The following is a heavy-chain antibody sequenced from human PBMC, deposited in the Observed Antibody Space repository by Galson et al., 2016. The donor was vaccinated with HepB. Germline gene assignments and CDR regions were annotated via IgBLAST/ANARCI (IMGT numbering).Heavy chain of an antibody. V-gene: IGHV1-3*01. J-gene: IGHJ4*02. CDR1: GYTFINNA. CDR3: ARSSSWFGGVDH. CDR2: INVENGNT. Sequence: SVKVSCKASGYTFINNAIHWVRQAPGQRLEWMGWINVENGNTKYSQKFQGRVTMTRDTTASSADMELSSLKSEDTAIYYCARSSSWFGGVDHWGQGILVTVSS. D-gene: IGHD3-16*01.